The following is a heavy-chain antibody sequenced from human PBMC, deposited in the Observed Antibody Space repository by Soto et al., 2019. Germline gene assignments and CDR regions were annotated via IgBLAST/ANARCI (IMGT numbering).Heavy chain of an antibody. D-gene: IGHD6-6*01. J-gene: IGHJ6*02. CDR2: ISSSSAYT. CDR1: GFTFSDYY. CDR3: ARDSIAARNYYYYGMDV. V-gene: IGHV3-11*06. Sequence: QVQLVESGGGLVKPGGSLRLSCAASGFTFSDYYMNWFRQAPGKGLEWLSSISSSSAYTNYADSVKGRFTISRDNARNSLYLQMNNLRAEDTAVYYCARDSIAARNYYYYGMDVWGQGTTVTVSS.